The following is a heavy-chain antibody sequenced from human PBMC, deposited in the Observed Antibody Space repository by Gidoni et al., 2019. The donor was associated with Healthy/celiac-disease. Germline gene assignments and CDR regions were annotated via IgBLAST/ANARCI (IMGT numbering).Heavy chain of an antibody. CDR2: INSDGSST. J-gene: IGHJ3*02. Sequence: EVQLVWSGGGLVQPGGSLRLSCAASGFTLSSYWMHWVRQAPGTGLVWVSRINSDGSSTSYADSVQGRFTISNDNAKNTLYLQMNSLRAEDTAVYYCARGDPTRDIVVVTDAFDIWGQGTMVTVSS. CDR1: GFTLSSYW. CDR3: ARGDPTRDIVVVTDAFDI. D-gene: IGHD2-2*01. V-gene: IGHV3-74*01.